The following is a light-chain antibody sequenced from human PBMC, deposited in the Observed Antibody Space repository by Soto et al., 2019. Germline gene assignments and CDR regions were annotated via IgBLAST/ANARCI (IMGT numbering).Light chain of an antibody. CDR1: QSISSY. CDR2: AAS. V-gene: IGKV1-39*01. J-gene: IGKJ5*01. Sequence: IQMPQSPSSLSASAGDRVTITCRASQSISSYLNWYQQKPGKAPKLLIYAASSLQSGVPSRFSGSGSGTDFTLTISSLQPEDFATYYCQQSYRISITFGQGTRLEIK. CDR3: QQSYRISIT.